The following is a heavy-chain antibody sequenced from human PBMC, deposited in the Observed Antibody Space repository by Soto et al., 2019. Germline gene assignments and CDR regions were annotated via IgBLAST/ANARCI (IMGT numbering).Heavy chain of an antibody. D-gene: IGHD3-10*01. CDR2: INWNGGST. Sequence: EVQLVESGGGVVRPGGSLRLSCAASGFTFDDYGMSWVRQAPGKGLEWVSGINWNGGSTGYADSVKGRFTISRDNAKNSLYLQMNSLRAEDTALYYCARASSLWFREVLDVPYPDYWGQGTLVTVSS. J-gene: IGHJ4*02. CDR1: GFTFDDYG. V-gene: IGHV3-20*04. CDR3: ARASSLWFREVLDVPYPDY.